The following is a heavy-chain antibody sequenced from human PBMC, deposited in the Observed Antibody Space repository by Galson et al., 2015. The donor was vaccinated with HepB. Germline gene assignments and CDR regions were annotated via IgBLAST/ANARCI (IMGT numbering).Heavy chain of an antibody. D-gene: IGHD3-16*01. CDR1: GGSIISYY. Sequence: QVQLQESGPGLVKPSETLSLTCTVSGGSIISYYWSWIRQSPGKGLEWIGNIYYSGSTKYNPSLKSRVTISVDTSKNQFSLKLNSVTAADTAVYYCARHVGHWGLDYWGQGTLVTVSS. CDR2: IYYSGST. J-gene: IGHJ4*02. CDR3: ARHVGHWGLDY. V-gene: IGHV4-59*08.